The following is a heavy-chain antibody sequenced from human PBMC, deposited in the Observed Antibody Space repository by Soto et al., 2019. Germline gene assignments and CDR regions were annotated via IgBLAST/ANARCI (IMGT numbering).Heavy chain of an antibody. CDR1: GGTFSSYT. V-gene: IGHV1-69*02. CDR3: ALLHYDFWSGYYSYYYYMDV. Sequence: SVKVSCKASGGTFSSYTISWVRQAPGQGLEWMGRIIPILGIANYAQKFQGRVTITADKSTSTAYMELSSLRSEDTAVYYCALLHYDFWSGYYSYYYYMDVWGKGTTVTVSS. D-gene: IGHD3-3*01. J-gene: IGHJ6*03. CDR2: IIPILGIA.